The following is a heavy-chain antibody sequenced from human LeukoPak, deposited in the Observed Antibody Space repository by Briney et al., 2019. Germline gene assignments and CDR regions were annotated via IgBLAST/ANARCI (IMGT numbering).Heavy chain of an antibody. Sequence: GGSLRLSCAASGFTFDDYAMHWVRQAPGKGLEWVSGINWNSGSIAYADSVKGRFTISRDNAKNSLYLQMNSLRAEDMALYYCAKGYCSSTSCSGDYWGEGTLVTVSS. V-gene: IGHV3-9*03. CDR2: INWNSGSI. CDR3: AKGYCSSTSCSGDY. J-gene: IGHJ4*02. CDR1: GFTFDDYA. D-gene: IGHD2-2*01.